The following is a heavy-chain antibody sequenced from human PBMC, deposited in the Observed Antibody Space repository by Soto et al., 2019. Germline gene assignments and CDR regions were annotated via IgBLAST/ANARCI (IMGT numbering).Heavy chain of an antibody. J-gene: IGHJ4*02. D-gene: IGHD4-17*01. Sequence: VQLAECGGGLIQPGWSLRLSCAASGFTFSSYSMNWVRQAPGKGLEWISYISSSDINIYYADSVKGRFTISRDIAKNSLYLQMNSLRAEDTAVYYCARDYGDYVPRNDYWGQGTLVTVSS. CDR3: ARDYGDYVPRNDY. CDR2: ISSSDINI. V-gene: IGHV3-48*01. CDR1: GFTFSSYS.